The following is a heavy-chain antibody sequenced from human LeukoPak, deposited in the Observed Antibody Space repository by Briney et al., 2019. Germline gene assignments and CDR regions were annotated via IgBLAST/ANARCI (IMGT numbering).Heavy chain of an antibody. CDR1: GFTVSSNY. CDR2: IRSSGDST. D-gene: IGHD6-19*01. Sequence: GGSLRLSCAASGFTVSSNYMSWVRQAPGKGLEWVSGIRSSGDSTYYADSVKGRFTISRDNSKNTLYLQMNSLRAGDTAVYYCAKQYSSDWNGLAEYFQHWGQGTLLTVSS. V-gene: IGHV3-23*01. J-gene: IGHJ1*01. CDR3: AKQYSSDWNGLAEYFQH.